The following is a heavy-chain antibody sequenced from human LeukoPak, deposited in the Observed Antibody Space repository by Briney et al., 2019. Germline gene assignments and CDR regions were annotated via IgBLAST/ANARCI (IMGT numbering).Heavy chain of an antibody. CDR2: ISGSGDNT. V-gene: IGHV3-23*01. D-gene: IGHD3-3*01. CDR3: AKVSWAIYFDN. Sequence: PGGSLRLSCAVSGFTFSSYAMSWVRQAPGKGLEWVSTISGSGDNTYSADSVRGRFTISRDNSKNTLYLQMNSLRAEDTAIYYCAKVSWAIYFDNWGQGTLVTVSS. CDR1: GFTFSSYA. J-gene: IGHJ4*02.